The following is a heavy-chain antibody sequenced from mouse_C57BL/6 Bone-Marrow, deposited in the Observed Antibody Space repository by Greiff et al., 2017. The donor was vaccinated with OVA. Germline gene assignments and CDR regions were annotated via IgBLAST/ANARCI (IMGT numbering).Heavy chain of an antibody. CDR3: ARGDGYYGYFDV. V-gene: IGHV1-64*01. CDR1: GYTFTSYW. J-gene: IGHJ1*03. Sequence: QVQLQQPGAELVTPGASVKLSCKASGYTFTSYWMHWVKQRPGQGLEWIGMIPPNSGRTNYNDKFKSKATLTVDKSSSTAYMQTSSLTSEDSSVYYCARGDGYYGYFDVWGTGTTVTVSS. D-gene: IGHD2-3*01. CDR2: IPPNSGRT.